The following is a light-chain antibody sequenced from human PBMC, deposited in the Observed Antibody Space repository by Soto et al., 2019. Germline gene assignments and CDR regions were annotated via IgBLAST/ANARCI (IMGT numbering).Light chain of an antibody. V-gene: IGLV2-14*03. CDR1: SSDVGGYNY. Sequence: QSVLTQPASVSGSPGQSITISCTGTSSDVGGYNYVSWYQQHPGKAPKLMIYDVSDRPSGVSNRLSASKSGNTASLTISGFQAENEADYYCCSYTSSSTPWVFGTGIKVTVL. CDR2: DVS. CDR3: CSYTSSSTPWV. J-gene: IGLJ1*01.